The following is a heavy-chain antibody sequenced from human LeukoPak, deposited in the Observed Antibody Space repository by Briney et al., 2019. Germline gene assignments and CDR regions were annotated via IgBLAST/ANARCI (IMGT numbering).Heavy chain of an antibody. CDR2: IYTSGSN. J-gene: IGHJ5*02. Sequence: SETLSLTCTVSGGSISSYYWSWIRQPAGKGLEWIGRIYTSGSNNYNPSLKSRVTMSVDTSKNQFSLKLSSVTAADTAVYYCARALAVAGGNWFDPWGQGTLVTVSP. CDR3: ARALAVAGGNWFDP. V-gene: IGHV4-4*07. D-gene: IGHD6-19*01. CDR1: GGSISSYY.